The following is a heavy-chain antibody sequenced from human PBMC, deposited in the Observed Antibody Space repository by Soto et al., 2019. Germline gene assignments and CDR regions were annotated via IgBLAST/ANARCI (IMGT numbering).Heavy chain of an antibody. Sequence: QITLKESGPTLVKPTQTLTLTCTFSGFSLSTHGVGVGWVRQPAGEALEWLALIYWDDDKRYSASLNSRLTITKDTSKNQVVLTMTNMDPVDTATYYCAHAMLYCTGGSCSTWFDSWGQGTLVTVSS. D-gene: IGHD2-15*01. CDR3: AHAMLYCTGGSCSTWFDS. J-gene: IGHJ5*01. V-gene: IGHV2-5*02. CDR2: IYWDDDK. CDR1: GFSLSTHGVG.